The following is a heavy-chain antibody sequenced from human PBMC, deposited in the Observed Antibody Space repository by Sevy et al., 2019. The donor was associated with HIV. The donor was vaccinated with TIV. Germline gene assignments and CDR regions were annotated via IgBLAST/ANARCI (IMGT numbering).Heavy chain of an antibody. CDR3: AKASITGAFDI. D-gene: IGHD3-10*01. J-gene: IGHJ3*02. Sequence: LTCAASGFTFSSYGMHWVRQAPGKGLEWVAVISYDGSNKYYADSVKGRFTISRDNSKNTLYLQMNSLRAEDTAVYYCAKASITGAFDIWGQGTMVTVSS. V-gene: IGHV3-30*18. CDR2: ISYDGSNK. CDR1: GFTFSSYG.